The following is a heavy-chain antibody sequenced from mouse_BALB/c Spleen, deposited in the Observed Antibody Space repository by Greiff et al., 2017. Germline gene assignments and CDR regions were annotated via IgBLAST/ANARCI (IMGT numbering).Heavy chain of an antibody. Sequence: VQLKESGTVLARPGASVKMSCKASGYTFTSYWMHWVKQRPGQGLEWIGAIYPGNSDTSYNQKFKGKAKLTAVTSTSTAYMELSSLTNEDSAVYYCTRIYDGYPAWFAYWGQGTLVTVSA. J-gene: IGHJ3*01. CDR2: IYPGNSDT. CDR1: GYTFTSYW. V-gene: IGHV1-5*01. D-gene: IGHD2-3*01. CDR3: TRIYDGYPAWFAY.